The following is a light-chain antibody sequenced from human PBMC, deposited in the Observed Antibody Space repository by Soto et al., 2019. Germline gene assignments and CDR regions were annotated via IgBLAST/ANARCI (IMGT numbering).Light chain of an antibody. CDR2: GAS. CDR1: QGISSS. CDR3: QQLNSDPLT. V-gene: IGKV1-9*01. Sequence: DIQLTQSPSFLSASVGDRVTITCRASQGISSSLAWYQQKPGKAPHLLIYGASALQSGVPSRFSGSGSGTELTLTITSLQPEDFATYYCQQLNSDPLTFGGGTKVEIK. J-gene: IGKJ4*01.